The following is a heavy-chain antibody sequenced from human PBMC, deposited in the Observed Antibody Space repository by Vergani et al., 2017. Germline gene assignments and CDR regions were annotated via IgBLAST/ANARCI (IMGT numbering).Heavy chain of an antibody. CDR1: GGSFSGYY. J-gene: IGHJ3*02. CDR2: INNSGST. V-gene: IGHV4-34*01. D-gene: IGHD4-23*01. CDR3: ARVDYGGNSSPDCAFDI. Sequence: QVQLQQWGAGLLKPSETLSLTCAVYGGSFSGYYWSWIRQPPGKGLEWSGEINNSGSTNYDPSLKSRVTISVDTAKNQFSLKLSSVTAADTAVYYCARVDYGGNSSPDCAFDIWGQGTMVTVSS.